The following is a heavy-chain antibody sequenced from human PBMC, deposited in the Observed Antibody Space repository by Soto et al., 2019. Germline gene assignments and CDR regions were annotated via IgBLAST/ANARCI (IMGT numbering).Heavy chain of an antibody. CDR3: ASNRYDILTGYYSRGTYWFDP. D-gene: IGHD3-9*01. CDR2: ISYDGSNK. V-gene: IGHV3-30-3*01. J-gene: IGHJ5*02. Sequence: QVQLVESGGGVVQPGRSLRLSCAASGFTFSSYAMHWVRQAPGKGLEWVAVISYDGSNKYYADSVKGRFTISRDNSKNTLYLQMNSLRAEDTAVYYCASNRYDILTGYYSRGTYWFDPWGQGTLVTVSS. CDR1: GFTFSSYA.